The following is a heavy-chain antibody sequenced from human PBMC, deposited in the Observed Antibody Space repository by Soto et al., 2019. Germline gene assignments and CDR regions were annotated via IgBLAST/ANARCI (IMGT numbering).Heavy chain of an antibody. CDR2: ISYDGRNK. J-gene: IGHJ4*02. CDR1: GFTFSSYA. D-gene: IGHD5-12*01. V-gene: IGHV3-30*04. CDR3: ARDNGDGYNSKEWNIYY. Sequence: GGSLRLSCVTSGFTFSSYAIHWVRQAPGKGLEGVAVISYDGRNKYYADSVKGRFPISRDNSKNTLYLQMNSLRAEDTAVYYCARDNGDGYNSKEWNIYYWGQGTLVPVSS.